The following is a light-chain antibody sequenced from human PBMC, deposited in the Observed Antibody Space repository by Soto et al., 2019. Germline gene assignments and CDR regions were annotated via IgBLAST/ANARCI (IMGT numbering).Light chain of an antibody. Sequence: DIQMTQSPSSLSASVGDRVTITCGASQSISSYLNWYQQKPGKAPKLLIYAASSLQSGVPSRVSGSGSGTDFTLTISSLQPEDFATYYCQQSYSTLLTFGGGTKVDI. CDR2: AAS. CDR1: QSISSY. V-gene: IGKV1-39*01. CDR3: QQSYSTLLT. J-gene: IGKJ4*01.